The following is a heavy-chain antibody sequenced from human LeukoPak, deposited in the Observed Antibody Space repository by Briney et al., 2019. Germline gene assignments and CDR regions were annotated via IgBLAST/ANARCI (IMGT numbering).Heavy chain of an antibody. CDR3: AREIAYCGADCPPHFDY. CDR2: IYYSGST. V-gene: IGHV4-59*01. D-gene: IGHD2-21*02. J-gene: IGHJ4*02. Sequence: SETLSLTCTVSGDSISSYYWSWIRQPPGKGLEWIGYIYYSGSTNYNPSLKSRVTISVDTSKNQFSLKLSSVTAADTAVYYCAREIAYCGADCPPHFDYWGQGTLVTVSS. CDR1: GDSISSYY.